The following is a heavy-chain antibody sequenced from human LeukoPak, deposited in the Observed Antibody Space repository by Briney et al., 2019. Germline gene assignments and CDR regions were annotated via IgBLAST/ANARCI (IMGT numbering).Heavy chain of an antibody. V-gene: IGHV1-69*05. CDR3: ARDLGYCSSTSCLLGY. J-gene: IGHJ4*02. CDR1: GGTFSSYA. D-gene: IGHD2-2*01. Sequence: SVKVSCKASGGTFSSYAISWVRQAPGQGLEWMGGIIPIFGTANYAQKFQGRVTITTDESTSTAYMELSSLRSEDTAVYYCARDLGYCSSTSCLLGYWGQGTLVTVSS. CDR2: IIPIFGTA.